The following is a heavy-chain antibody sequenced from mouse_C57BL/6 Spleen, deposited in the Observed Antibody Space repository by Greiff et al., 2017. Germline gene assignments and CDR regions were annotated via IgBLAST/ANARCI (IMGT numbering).Heavy chain of an antibody. Sequence: VQGVESGAELVRPGTSVKVSCKASGYAFTNYLIEWVKQRPGQGLEWIGVINPGSGGTNYNEKFKGKATLTADKSSSTAYMQLSSLTSEDSAVYFCARSMITTCGDYWGQGTTLTVSS. CDR1: GYAFTNYL. CDR2: INPGSGGT. D-gene: IGHD2-4*01. CDR3: ARSMITTCGDY. J-gene: IGHJ2*01. V-gene: IGHV1-54*01.